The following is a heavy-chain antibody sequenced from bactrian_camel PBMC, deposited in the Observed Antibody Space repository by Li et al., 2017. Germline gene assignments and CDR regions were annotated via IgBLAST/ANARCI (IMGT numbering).Heavy chain of an antibody. Sequence: VQLVESGGGSVQAGGSLTLSCAASGITYNPYCMGWFRQAPGNEREVVARFHSYGSMGYADSVKGRFTISKDNAKNTLYLQLNSLKTEDTAMYYCANMPVGGTWYQFNQWGQGTQVTVS. CDR1: GITYNPYC. CDR2: FHSYGSM. J-gene: IGHJ4*01. V-gene: IGHV3S55*01. D-gene: IGHD6*01. CDR3: ANMPVGGTWYQFNQ.